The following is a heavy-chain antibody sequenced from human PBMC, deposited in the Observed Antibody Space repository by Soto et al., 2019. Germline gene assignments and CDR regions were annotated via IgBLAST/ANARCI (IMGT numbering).Heavy chain of an antibody. CDR3: ARDRSGGDHYFDY. D-gene: IGHD2-21*02. CDR2: IIPILGIA. J-gene: IGHJ4*02. CDR1: GGTFSSYT. V-gene: IGHV1-69*08. Sequence: QVQLVQSGAEVKKPGSSVKVSCKASGGTFSSYTISWVRQAPGQGLEWMGRIIPILGIANYAQKFQGRVTNNXDXFTSTAYMELSSLRSEDTAVYYCARDRSGGDHYFDYWGQGTLVTVSS.